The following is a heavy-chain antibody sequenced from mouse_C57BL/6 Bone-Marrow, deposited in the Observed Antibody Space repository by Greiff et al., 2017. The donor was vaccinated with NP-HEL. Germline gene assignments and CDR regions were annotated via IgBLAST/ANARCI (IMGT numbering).Heavy chain of an antibody. V-gene: IGHV5-15*01. CDR1: GFTFSAYG. J-gene: IGHJ4*01. CDR2: ISNLAYSI. D-gene: IGHD1-1*01. CDR3: ARDYYLYAMDY. Sequence: ELQLVASVGGFVQPGGSLTLSCAASGFTFSAYGLAWFRPAPWTGPEWVAFISNLAYSIYYADTVTGRFTISRENAKNTLYLEMSSLRSEDTAMYYCARDYYLYAMDYWGQGTSVTVSS.